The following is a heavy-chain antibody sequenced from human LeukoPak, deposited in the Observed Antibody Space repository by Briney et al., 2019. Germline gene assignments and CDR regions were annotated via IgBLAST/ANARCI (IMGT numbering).Heavy chain of an antibody. CDR2: ISGSGGST. V-gene: IGHV3-23*01. Sequence: GGSLRLSCAAPGLTFISYAMSWVRQAPGKGLEWVSAISGSGGSTYYADSVKGRFTISRDNSKNTLYLQMNSLRAEDTAVYYCAKDPPGGYCSGGSCWGGWGQGTLVTVSS. D-gene: IGHD2-15*01. J-gene: IGHJ4*02. CDR1: GLTFISYA. CDR3: AKDPPGGYCSGGSCWGG.